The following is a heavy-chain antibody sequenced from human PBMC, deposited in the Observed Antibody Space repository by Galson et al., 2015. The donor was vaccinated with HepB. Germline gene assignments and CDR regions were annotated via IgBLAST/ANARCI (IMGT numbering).Heavy chain of an antibody. CDR1: GGTLSSYA. CDR2: IIPIFGTA. V-gene: IGHV1-69*06. D-gene: IGHD7-27*01. J-gene: IGHJ4*02. CDR3: ARGSHHLRITGDLGY. Sequence: SVKVSCKASGGTLSSYAISWVRQAPGQGLEWMGGIIPIFGTANYAQKFQGRVTITADKSTGTATMDLSSLRSEDTAVYYCARGSHHLRITGDLGYWGQGTLVTVPS.